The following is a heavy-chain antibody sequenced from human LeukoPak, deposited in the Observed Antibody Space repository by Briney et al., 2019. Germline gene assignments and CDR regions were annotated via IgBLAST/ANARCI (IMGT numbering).Heavy chain of an antibody. Sequence: GGSLRLSCAASGFTFSNYEMNWVRQAPGKGLEWVSYISSSGNSIYYADSVKGRFTISRDSVKSSLYLQMHSLRAEDTAIYYCARVYYDTRGFYYAFDYWGQGTLVSVSS. CDR2: ISSSGNSI. V-gene: IGHV3-48*03. CDR3: ARVYYDTRGFYYAFDY. J-gene: IGHJ4*02. CDR1: GFTFSNYE. D-gene: IGHD3-22*01.